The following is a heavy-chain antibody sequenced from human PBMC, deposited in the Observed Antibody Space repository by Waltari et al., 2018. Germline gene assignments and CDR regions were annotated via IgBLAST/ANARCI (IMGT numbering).Heavy chain of an antibody. Sequence: QVQLVESGGGVVQPGRSLRLSCAASGFTFSSYGMHWVRQAPGKGLEWVAVIWYDGSNKYYADAVKGRFTISRDNSKNTLYLQMNSLRAEDTAMYYCAKGIGGYSYGSYYFDYWGQGTLVTVSS. CDR3: AKGIGGYSYGSYYFDY. CDR2: IWYDGSNK. CDR1: GFTFSSYG. J-gene: IGHJ4*02. V-gene: IGHV3-30*18. D-gene: IGHD5-18*01.